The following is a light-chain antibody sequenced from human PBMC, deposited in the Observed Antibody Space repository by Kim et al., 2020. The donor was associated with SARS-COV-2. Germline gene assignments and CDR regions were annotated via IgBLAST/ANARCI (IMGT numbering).Light chain of an antibody. Sequence: SPGYSATRSCRASQSVSSSYLAWYQQKPGQAPRLLIYGASSRATGIPDRFSVSESGTDFTLTISRLEPEDFAVYYCQQYDMSPLTFGGGTKVDIK. CDR1: QSVSSSY. V-gene: IGKV3-20*01. CDR3: QQYDMSPLT. CDR2: GAS. J-gene: IGKJ4*01.